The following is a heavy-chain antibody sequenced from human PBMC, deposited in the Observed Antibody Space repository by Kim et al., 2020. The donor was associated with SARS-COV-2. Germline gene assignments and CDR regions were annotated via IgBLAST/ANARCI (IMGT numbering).Heavy chain of an antibody. CDR3: ARTRSRSSSGWYRGVWFDP. V-gene: IGHV4-34*01. D-gene: IGHD6-19*01. Sequence: SETLSLTCAVYGGSFSGYYWSWIRQPPGKGLEWIGEINHSGSTNYNPSLKSRVTISVDTFKNQFSLKLSSVTAADTAVYYCARTRSRSSSGWYRGVWFDPWGQGTLVTVSS. CDR2: INHSGST. CDR1: GGSFSGYY. J-gene: IGHJ5*02.